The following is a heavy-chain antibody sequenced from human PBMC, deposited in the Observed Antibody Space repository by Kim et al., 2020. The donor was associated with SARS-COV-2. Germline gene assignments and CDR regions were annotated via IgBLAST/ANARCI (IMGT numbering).Heavy chain of an antibody. Sequence: GGSLRLSCTASGFPFSTFEMNWVRQAPGKGLEWLSYISGSSATMSYADSVKGRFTISRDNTKNSLYLQMNSLRVEDAAVYYCVGGGLRYFDYWGQGTLVTVSS. V-gene: IGHV3-48*03. CDR3: VGGGLRYFDY. CDR2: ISGSSATM. CDR1: GFPFSTFE. D-gene: IGHD3-16*01. J-gene: IGHJ4*02.